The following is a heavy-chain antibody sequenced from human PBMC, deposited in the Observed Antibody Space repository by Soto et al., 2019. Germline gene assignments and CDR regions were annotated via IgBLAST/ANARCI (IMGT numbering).Heavy chain of an antibody. CDR1: GYTFTGYY. CDR2: INPNSGGT. J-gene: IGHJ5*02. Sequence: ASVKVSCKASGYTFTGYYMHWVRQAPGQELEWMGWINPNSGGTNYAQRFQGRVTMIGDTSITTAYMELSSLRSDDTAVYFCARGYRSSGLGPWGQGTLVTVSS. D-gene: IGHD6-6*01. V-gene: IGHV1-2*02. CDR3: ARGYRSSGLGP.